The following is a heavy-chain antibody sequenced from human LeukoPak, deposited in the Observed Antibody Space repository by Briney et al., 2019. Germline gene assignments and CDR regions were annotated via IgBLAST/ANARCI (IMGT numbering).Heavy chain of an antibody. J-gene: IGHJ4*02. CDR3: AGSNITARRRDYFEY. CDR1: GGSMSSYY. V-gene: IGHV4-4*09. CDR2: IYTSETT. Sequence: SETLSLTCTVSGGSMSSYYWGWIRQPPGKGLEWIGYIYTSETTNYNPSLKSRVTISVETSKNQFSLKLRSVTAADTAVYYCAGSNITARRRDYFEYWGQGTLVTVSS. D-gene: IGHD6-6*01.